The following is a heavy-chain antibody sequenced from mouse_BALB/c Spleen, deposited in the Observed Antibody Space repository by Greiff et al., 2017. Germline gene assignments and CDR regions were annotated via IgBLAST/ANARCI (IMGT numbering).Heavy chain of an antibody. Sequence: EVKVVESGGGLVQPGGSRKLSCAASGFTFSSFGMHWVRQAPEKGLEWVAYISSGSSTIYYADTVKGRFTISRDNPKNTLFLQMTSLRSEDTAMYYCARPFTTVVALDYWGQGTTLTVSS. D-gene: IGHD1-1*01. CDR1: GFTFSSFG. CDR3: ARPFTTVVALDY. V-gene: IGHV5-17*02. CDR2: ISSGSSTI. J-gene: IGHJ2*01.